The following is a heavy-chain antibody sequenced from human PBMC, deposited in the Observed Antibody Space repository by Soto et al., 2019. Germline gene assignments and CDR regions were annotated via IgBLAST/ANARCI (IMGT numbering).Heavy chain of an antibody. Sequence: ASETLSLTCAVYGGSFSGYYWSWIRQPPGKGLEWIGEINHSGSTNYNPSLKSRVTISVDTSKNQFSLKLSSVTAADTAVYYCARLTSIAANNWFDPWGQGTLVTVSS. CDR3: ARLTSIAANNWFDP. D-gene: IGHD6-6*01. CDR2: INHSGST. V-gene: IGHV4-34*01. CDR1: GGSFSGYY. J-gene: IGHJ5*02.